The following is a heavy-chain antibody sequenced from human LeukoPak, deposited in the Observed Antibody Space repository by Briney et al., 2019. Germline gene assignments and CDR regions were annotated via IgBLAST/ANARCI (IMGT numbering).Heavy chain of an antibody. Sequence: ASVNVSCKASGYTFTSYDINWVRQATGQGLEWVGWMNPNSGNTGYSQKFQGRVTITRNTSISTAYMELSSLRSEDTAVYYCARRPDYGDYEQTFDIWGQGTMVTVSS. J-gene: IGHJ3*02. CDR3: ARRPDYGDYEQTFDI. CDR1: GYTFTSYD. D-gene: IGHD4-17*01. V-gene: IGHV1-8*03. CDR2: MNPNSGNT.